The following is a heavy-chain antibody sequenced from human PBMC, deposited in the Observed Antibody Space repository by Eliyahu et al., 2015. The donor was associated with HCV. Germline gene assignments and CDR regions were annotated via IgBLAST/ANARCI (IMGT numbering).Heavy chain of an antibody. CDR3: AKGSLYSGWGPY. D-gene: IGHD6-19*01. V-gene: IGHV3-23*01. CDR1: GIXFSNYA. J-gene: IGHJ4*02. Sequence: EVQLLESGGGLVQPGGSLRLSCAAXGIXFSNYAMSWVRQAPGKGLEWVSAISGSGGSTYYADSVKGRFTISRDNSKNTLYLQMNSLRAEDTAVYYCAKGSLYSGWGPYWGQGTLVTVSS. CDR2: ISGSGGST.